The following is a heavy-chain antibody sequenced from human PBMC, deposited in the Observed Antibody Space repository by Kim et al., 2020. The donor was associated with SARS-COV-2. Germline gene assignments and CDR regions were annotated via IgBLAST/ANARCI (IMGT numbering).Heavy chain of an antibody. CDR3: ARDLYGDYVLDY. CDR1: GFTFSSYS. V-gene: IGHV3-21*01. D-gene: IGHD4-17*01. J-gene: IGHJ4*02. CDR2: ISSSSSYI. Sequence: GGSLRLSCAASGFTFSSYSMNWVRQAPGKGLELVSSISSSSSYIYYADSVKGRFTISRDNAKNSLYLQMNSLRAEDTAVYYCARDLYGDYVLDYWGQGTLVTGSS.